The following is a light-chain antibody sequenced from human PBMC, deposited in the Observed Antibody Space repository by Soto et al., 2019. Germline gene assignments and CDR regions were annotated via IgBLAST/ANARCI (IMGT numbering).Light chain of an antibody. Sequence: IKMTQSPSTLSATVGDRVTITCRASQSISGWLAWYQQKPGTAPKLLIYEASNLESGVPSRFSGSGSGTEFTLTISSLQPDDFATYYCQQYYSDWTFGQGTMVDI. J-gene: IGKJ1*01. V-gene: IGKV1-5*01. CDR3: QQYYSDWT. CDR2: EAS. CDR1: QSISGW.